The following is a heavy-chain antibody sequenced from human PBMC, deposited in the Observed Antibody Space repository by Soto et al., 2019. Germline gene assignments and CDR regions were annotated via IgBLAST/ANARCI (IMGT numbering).Heavy chain of an antibody. J-gene: IGHJ5*02. CDR3: ARSEAVRSEAGTTVVGPNNWLDP. V-gene: IGHV1-69*01. Sequence: QVQLVQSGAEVKKPGSSVKVSCKASGGTFSTYGISWVRQAPGQGLEWMGGITALFGAANYAPKFQGRVTSTADESTSTAYMELNSLRSEDSAVYYCARSEAVRSEAGTTVVGPNNWLDPWGQGTLVIVSS. D-gene: IGHD1-7*01. CDR2: ITALFGAA. CDR1: GGTFSTYG.